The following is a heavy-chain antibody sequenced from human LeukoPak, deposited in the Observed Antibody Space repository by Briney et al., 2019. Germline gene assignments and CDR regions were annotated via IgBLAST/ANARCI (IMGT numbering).Heavy chain of an antibody. CDR1: GYSFTSYW. Sequence: GESLKISCKGSGYSFTSYWTAWVRQMPGKGLEWMGIIYPGDSDTRYSPSFQGQVTISADKSISTAYLQWSSLKASDTAMHYCARSGDSSGSNFDYWGQGTLVTVSS. CDR3: ARSGDSSGSNFDY. J-gene: IGHJ4*02. D-gene: IGHD3-22*01. V-gene: IGHV5-51*01. CDR2: IYPGDSDT.